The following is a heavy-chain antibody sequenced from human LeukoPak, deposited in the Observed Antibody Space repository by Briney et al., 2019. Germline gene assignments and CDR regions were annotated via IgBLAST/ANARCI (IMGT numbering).Heavy chain of an antibody. Sequence: SETLSLTCTVSGGSISSYYWSWIRQPPGKGLEWIGYIYYSGSTNYNPSLKSRATISVDTSKNQFSLKLSSVTAADTAVYYCARDSVAARPPYSSGWYPGAFDIWGQGTMVTVSS. V-gene: IGHV4-59*01. D-gene: IGHD6-19*01. CDR1: GGSISSYY. CDR2: IYYSGST. J-gene: IGHJ3*02. CDR3: ARDSVAARPPYSSGWYPGAFDI.